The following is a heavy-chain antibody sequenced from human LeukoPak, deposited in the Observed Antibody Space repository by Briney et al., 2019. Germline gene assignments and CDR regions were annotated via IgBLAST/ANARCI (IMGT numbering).Heavy chain of an antibody. CDR1: GGTFSSYA. Sequence: SVKVSCKASGGTFSSYAISWVRQAPGQGLEWMGGIIPIFGTANYAQKFQGRVTITADESTSTAYIELSSLRSEDTAVYYCASSRGGDYLAFDYWGQGTLVTVSS. CDR2: IIPIFGTA. CDR3: ASSRGGDYLAFDY. J-gene: IGHJ4*02. D-gene: IGHD4-17*01. V-gene: IGHV1-69*13.